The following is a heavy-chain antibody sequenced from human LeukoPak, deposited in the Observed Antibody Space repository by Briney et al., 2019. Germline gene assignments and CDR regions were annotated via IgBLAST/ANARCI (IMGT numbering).Heavy chain of an antibody. CDR2: IIPIFGTA. CDR3: ARERHGVRWLQLPQDY. CDR1: GGTFSSYA. D-gene: IGHD5-24*01. J-gene: IGHJ4*02. V-gene: IGHV1-69*13. Sequence: SVKVSCKASGGTFSSYAISWVRQAPGQGLEWMGGIIPIFGTANYAQKFQGRVTITADESTSTAYMELSSLRSEDTAVYYCARERHGVRWLQLPQDYWGQGTLVTVSS.